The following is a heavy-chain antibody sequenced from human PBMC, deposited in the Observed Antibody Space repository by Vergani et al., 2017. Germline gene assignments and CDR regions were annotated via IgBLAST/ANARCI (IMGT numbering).Heavy chain of an antibody. V-gene: IGHV3-48*01. Sequence: EVQLVESGGGLVQPGGSLRLSCAASGFTFSTYIMNWVRQAPGKGLEWVSYTSSSSSTIYYADSVKGRFTISRDNAKNSLYLQMNSLRAEDTAVYYCARRDYGGDRYWGQGTLVTVSS. CDR3: ARRDYGGDRY. J-gene: IGHJ4*02. CDR2: TSSSSSTI. CDR1: GFTFSTYI. D-gene: IGHD4-23*01.